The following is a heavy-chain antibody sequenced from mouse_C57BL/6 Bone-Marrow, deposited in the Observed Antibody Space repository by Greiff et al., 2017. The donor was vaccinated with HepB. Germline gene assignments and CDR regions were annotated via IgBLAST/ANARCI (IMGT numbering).Heavy chain of an antibody. CDR2: IYPGSGST. Sequence: VQLQQPGAELVKPGASVKMSCKASGYTFTSYWITWVKQRPGHGLEWIGDIYPGSGSTNYNEKFKSKATLTVDTSSSTAYMQLSSLTSEDSAVYYCARGGFDYAWFAYWGQGTLVTVSA. J-gene: IGHJ3*01. CDR3: ARGGFDYAWFAY. V-gene: IGHV1-55*01. D-gene: IGHD2-4*01. CDR1: GYTFTSYW.